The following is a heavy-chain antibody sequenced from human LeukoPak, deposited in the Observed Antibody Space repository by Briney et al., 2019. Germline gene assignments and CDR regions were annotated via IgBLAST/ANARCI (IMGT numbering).Heavy chain of an antibody. CDR2: IYVSGTT. CDR3: GRHAYGGSPPVY. Sequence: GGSLRLSCAASGFTVRDSYMSWVRQAPGKRLEWVSFIYVSGTTFYAASVKGRFTISRDNSKNTVYIQMNSLRAEDTALYYCGRHAYGGSPPVYWGQGTLVTVSS. V-gene: IGHV3-53*01. J-gene: IGHJ4*02. CDR1: GFTVRDSY. D-gene: IGHD4-23*01.